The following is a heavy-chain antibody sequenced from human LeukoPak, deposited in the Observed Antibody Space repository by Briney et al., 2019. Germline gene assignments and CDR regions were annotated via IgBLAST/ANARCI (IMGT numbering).Heavy chain of an antibody. D-gene: IGHD3-10*01. CDR3: ARGFYGAGSHFDY. CDR2: IFQTGHT. J-gene: IGHJ4*02. CDR1: RGSISSGDFP. Sequence: PSQTLSLTCAVSRGSISSGDFPWSWIRQPPGKGLEWIGYIFQTGHTSYNPSLKSRVTISVDMSKNQLSLRLTSVTAADTAVYYCARGFYGAGSHFDYWGQGTLVTVSS. V-gene: IGHV4-30-2*01.